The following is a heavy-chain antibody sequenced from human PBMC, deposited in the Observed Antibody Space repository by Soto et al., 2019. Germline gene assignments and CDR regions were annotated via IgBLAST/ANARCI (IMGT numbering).Heavy chain of an antibody. J-gene: IGHJ6*03. V-gene: IGHV4-59*01. CDR2: IYYSGST. Sequence: SETLSLTCTVSGGSISSYYWSWIRQPPGKGLEWIGYIYYSGSTNYNPSLKSRVTISVDTSKNQFSLKLSSVTAADTAAYYCARGVYYDFWSGSYYYYYMDVWGKGTTVTVSS. D-gene: IGHD3-3*01. CDR3: ARGVYYDFWSGSYYYYYMDV. CDR1: GGSISSYY.